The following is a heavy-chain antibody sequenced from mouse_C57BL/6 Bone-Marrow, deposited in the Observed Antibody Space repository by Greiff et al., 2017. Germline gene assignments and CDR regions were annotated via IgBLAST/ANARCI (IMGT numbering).Heavy chain of an antibody. CDR2: ISSGSSTI. D-gene: IGHD2-13*01. Sequence: EVKLMESGGGLVKPGGSLKLSCAASGFTFSDYGMHWVRQAPEKGLEWVAYISSGSSTIYYADTVKGRFTISRDNAKNNLFLQMTSLRSEDTAMYYWARGTRDYWGQGTTLTVSS. CDR3: ARGTRDY. J-gene: IGHJ2*01. V-gene: IGHV5-17*01. CDR1: GFTFSDYG.